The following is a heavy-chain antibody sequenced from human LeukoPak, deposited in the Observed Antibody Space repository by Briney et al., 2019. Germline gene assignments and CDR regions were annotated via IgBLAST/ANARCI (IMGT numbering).Heavy chain of an antibody. CDR2: IKRDGGEK. D-gene: IGHD5-18*01. CDR1: TFTFTPGW. Sequence: PGGSLRLSCEASTFTFTPGWMSWVRQAPGKGLEWVAMIKRDGGEKHYVDSVKGRFTISRDNARKSLYLQMDSLKDEDTAVYHCASLDTAHPSGVYWGQGTLVTVSS. CDR3: ASLDTAHPSGVY. J-gene: IGHJ4*02. V-gene: IGHV3-7*01.